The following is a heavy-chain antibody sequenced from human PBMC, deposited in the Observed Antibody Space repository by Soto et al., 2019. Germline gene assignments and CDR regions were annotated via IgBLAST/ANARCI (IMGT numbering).Heavy chain of an antibody. V-gene: IGHV4-59*01. CDR1: GGSISSYY. CDR3: ATLVPAANGALDY. J-gene: IGHJ4*02. D-gene: IGHD2-2*01. Sequence: SETLSLTCTVSGGSISSYYWSWIRQPPGKGLEWIGYIYYSGSTNYNPSLKSRVTISVDTSKNQFSLKLSSVTAADTAAYYCATLVPAANGALDYWGQGTLVTVSS. CDR2: IYYSGST.